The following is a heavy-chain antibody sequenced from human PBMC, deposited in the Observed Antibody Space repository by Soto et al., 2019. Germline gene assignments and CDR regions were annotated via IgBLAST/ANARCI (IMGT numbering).Heavy chain of an antibody. CDR1: GFTFSSYA. D-gene: IGHD2-8*01. CDR2: ISGSGGST. CDR3: AKDYANYYYYYMDV. Sequence: PGGSLRLSCGASGFTFSSYAMSWVRQAPGKGLEWVSAISGSGGSTYYADSVKGRFTISRDNSKNTLYLQMNSLRAEDTAVYYCAKDYANYYYYYMDVWGQGTTVTVSS. J-gene: IGHJ6*03. V-gene: IGHV3-23*01.